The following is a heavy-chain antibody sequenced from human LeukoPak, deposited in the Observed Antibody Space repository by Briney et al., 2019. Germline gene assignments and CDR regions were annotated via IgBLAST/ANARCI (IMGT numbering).Heavy chain of an antibody. D-gene: IGHD3-3*01. J-gene: IGHJ6*02. V-gene: IGHV1-18*01. CDR3: AIWSGYLHYYGMDV. CDR1: GYTFTSYG. Sequence: GASVKVSCKASGYTFTSYGISWVRQAPGQGLEWMGWISAYNGNTNYAQKLQGRVTMTTDTSTSTAYMELRSLRSDDTAVYYCAIWSGYLHYYGMDVWGQGTTVTVSS. CDR2: ISAYNGNT.